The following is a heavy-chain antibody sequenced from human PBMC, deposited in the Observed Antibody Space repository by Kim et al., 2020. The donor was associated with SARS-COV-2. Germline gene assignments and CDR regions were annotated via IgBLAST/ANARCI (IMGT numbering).Heavy chain of an antibody. Sequence: SETLSLTCAVSGDSISSYYWSWIRQPPGRGLEWIGSVSDSGSTNLSPSLKSRVTISVDTSKNQISLRLNSVTAADTAFYYCARHGHIDSALKPGYHGLDVWGQGTTVTVSS. D-gene: IGHD5-18*01. CDR3: ARHGHIDSALKPGYHGLDV. CDR2: VSDSGST. CDR1: GDSISSYY. V-gene: IGHV4-59*08. J-gene: IGHJ6*02.